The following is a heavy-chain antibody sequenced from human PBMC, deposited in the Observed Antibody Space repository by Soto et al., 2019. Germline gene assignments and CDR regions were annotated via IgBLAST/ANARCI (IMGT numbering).Heavy chain of an antibody. Sequence: GGSLRLSCAASGFTFSSYAMSWVRQAPGKGLEWVSAISGSGGSTYYADSVKGRFTISRDNSKNTLYLQMNSLRAEDTAVYYGAKEQLERRHQPSDAFDIWGQGTMVTVSS. CDR2: ISGSGGST. D-gene: IGHD1-1*01. CDR1: GFTFSSYA. V-gene: IGHV3-23*01. J-gene: IGHJ3*02. CDR3: AKEQLERRHQPSDAFDI.